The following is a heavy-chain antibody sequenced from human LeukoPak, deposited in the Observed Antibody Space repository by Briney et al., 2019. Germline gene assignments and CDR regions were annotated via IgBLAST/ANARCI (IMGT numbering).Heavy chain of an antibody. CDR1: GGSISSYY. CDR2: IYYSGST. Sequence: PSETLSLTCAISGGSISSYYWSWIRQPPGKGLEWIGYIYYSGSTNYNPSLKSRVTISVDTSKNQFSLKLSSVTAADTAVYYCARDVRLDSWGQGTLVTVSS. CDR3: ARDVRLDS. D-gene: IGHD4-17*01. V-gene: IGHV4-59*01. J-gene: IGHJ4*02.